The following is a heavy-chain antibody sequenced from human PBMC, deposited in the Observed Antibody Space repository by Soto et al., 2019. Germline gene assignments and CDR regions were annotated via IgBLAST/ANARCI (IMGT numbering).Heavy chain of an antibody. CDR2: IIPIFGTA. Sequence: ASVKVSCKASGGTFSNYGVNWVRQAPGQGLEWMGGIIPIFGTAKYAQKFQGRVTITADDSTRTAYMELSSLRSEDTAVYYCARDGTLYDSSAYYYLYWGQGTLVTVSS. V-gene: IGHV1-69*13. J-gene: IGHJ4*02. CDR3: ARDGTLYDSSAYYYLY. D-gene: IGHD3-22*01. CDR1: GGTFSNYG.